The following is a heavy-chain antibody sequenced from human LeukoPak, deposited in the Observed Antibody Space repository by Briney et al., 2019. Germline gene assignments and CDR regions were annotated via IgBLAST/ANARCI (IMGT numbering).Heavy chain of an antibody. J-gene: IGHJ5*02. CDR3: ARHSIAALGNWFDP. CDR2: IYHSGST. D-gene: IGHD6-6*01. CDR1: GYSISSGYY. V-gene: IGHV4-38-2*01. Sequence: SETLSLTCAVSGYSISSGYYWGWIRQPPGKGLEWIGSIYHSGSTYYNPSIKSRVTLSVDTSKNQFSLKLSSVTAADTAVYYCARHSIAALGNWFDPWGQGTLVTVSS.